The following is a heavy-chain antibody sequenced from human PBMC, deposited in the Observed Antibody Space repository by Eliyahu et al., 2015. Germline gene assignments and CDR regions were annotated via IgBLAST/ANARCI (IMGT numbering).Heavy chain of an antibody. CDR3: ARLRGQNDVSSGLDS. J-gene: IGHJ4*02. D-gene: IGHD3-9*01. V-gene: IGHV3-48*03. Sequence: EVQLVESGGDLVQPGGSLRLSCVASGFPFXSYEMTWVRQAPGKGLGGXSYISNIDESTYYADSVKGRFTISRDNARNSLFLQITSLRVDDTXVYYCARLRGQNDVSSGLDSWGQGTLVTVSS. CDR2: ISNIDEST. CDR1: GFPFXSYE.